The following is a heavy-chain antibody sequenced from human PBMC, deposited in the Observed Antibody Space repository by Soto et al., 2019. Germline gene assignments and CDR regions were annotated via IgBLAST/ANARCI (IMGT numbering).Heavy chain of an antibody. V-gene: IGHV3-11*01. CDR2: ISSSGSTI. D-gene: IGHD3-22*01. J-gene: IGHJ6*03. CDR1: GFTFSDYY. CDR3: ARDEAGIGLLPDNYYYYMDV. Sequence: GGSLRLSCAASGFTFSDYYMSWIRQAPGKGLEWVSYISSSGSTIYYADSVKGRFTISRDNAKNSLYLQMNSLRAEDTAVYYCARDEAGIGLLPDNYYYYMDVWGKGTTVTVSS.